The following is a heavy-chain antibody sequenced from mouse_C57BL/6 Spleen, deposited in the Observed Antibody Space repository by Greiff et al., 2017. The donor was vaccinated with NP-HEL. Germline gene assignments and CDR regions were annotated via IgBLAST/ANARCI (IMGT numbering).Heavy chain of an antibody. V-gene: IGHV1-61*01. CDR2: IYPSDSET. J-gene: IGHJ2*01. CDR3: ARGSYYSNYDPFDY. D-gene: IGHD2-5*01. CDR1: GYTFTSYW. Sequence: QVQLQQPVAELVRPGSSVKLSCKASGYTFTSYWMDWVKQRPGQGLEWIGNIYPSDSETHYNQKFKDKATLTVDKSSSTAYMQLSSLTSENSAVYDCARGSYYSNYDPFDYWGQGTTLTVSS.